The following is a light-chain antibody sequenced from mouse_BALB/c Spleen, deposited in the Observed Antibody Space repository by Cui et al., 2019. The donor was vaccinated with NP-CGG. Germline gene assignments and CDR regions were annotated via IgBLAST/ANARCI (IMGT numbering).Light chain of an antibody. J-gene: IGLJ1*01. CDR3: ALWYSNHWV. CDR1: TGAVTTSNY. Sequence: QAVVTQASALTTSPGETVTLTCRSSTGAVTTSNYANWVQEKPDHLFTGLIGGTNNRPPGVPARFSGSLIGDKAALIITGAQTEDEAIYFCALWYSNHWVFGGGTKLTVL. V-gene: IGLV1*01. CDR2: GTN.